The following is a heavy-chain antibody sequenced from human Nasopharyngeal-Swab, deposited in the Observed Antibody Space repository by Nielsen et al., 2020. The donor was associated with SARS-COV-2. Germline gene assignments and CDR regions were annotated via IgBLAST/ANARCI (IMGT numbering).Heavy chain of an antibody. V-gene: IGHV4-4*07. D-gene: IGHD1-1*01. CDR1: GGSISGYF. J-gene: IGHJ6*01. CDR3: ARSGTTKYGLDV. CDR2: VYTSGST. Sequence: SETLSLTCSVSGGSISGYFLGWIRQPAGEGLEWIGRVYTSGSTNYNPSLKSRVTISIDMSKNQFSLELRSVTAADTAFYYCARSGTTKYGLDVWGQGTTVIVSS.